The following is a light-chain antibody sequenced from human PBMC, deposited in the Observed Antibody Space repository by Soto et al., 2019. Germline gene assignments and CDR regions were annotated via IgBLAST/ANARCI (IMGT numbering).Light chain of an antibody. CDR1: QSVSSN. J-gene: IGKJ5*01. CDR3: QQYNDWPPKIT. V-gene: IGKV3-15*01. CDR2: GAS. Sequence: EIVMTQSPATLSVSAGERATLSCSASQSVSSNLAWYQQKPGQAPRLLIYGASTRATGIPARFSGSGSGTEFTLTISSLQSEDFAVYYCQQYNDWPPKITLGQGTRLEIK.